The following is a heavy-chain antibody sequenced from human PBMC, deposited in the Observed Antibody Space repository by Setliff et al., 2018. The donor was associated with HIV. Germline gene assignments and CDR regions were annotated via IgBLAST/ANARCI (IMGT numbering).Heavy chain of an antibody. CDR2: VYYSGST. D-gene: IGHD2-2*01. CDR3: AKTVPHSTAQDAFDI. J-gene: IGHJ3*02. CDR1: GVSTSSSSYY. Sequence: SETLSLTCTVSGVSTSSSSYYWGWIRQPPGKGLEWIGYVYYSGSTYYNPSLKSRVTTSVDTSKNQFSLKLSSVTAADTAVYYCAKTVPHSTAQDAFDIWGQGTMVTVSS. V-gene: IGHV4-39*01.